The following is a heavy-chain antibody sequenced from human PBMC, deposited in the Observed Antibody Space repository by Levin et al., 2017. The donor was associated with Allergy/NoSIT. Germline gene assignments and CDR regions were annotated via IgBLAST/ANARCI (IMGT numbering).Heavy chain of an antibody. CDR2: INPNSGGT. Sequence: GESLKISCKASGYTFTGYYMHWVRQAPGQGLEWMGRINPNSGGTNYAQKFQGRVTMTRDTSISTAYMELSRLRSDDTAVYYCARGITVTTGGLGYWGQGTLVTVSS. D-gene: IGHD4-17*01. J-gene: IGHJ4*02. CDR3: ARGITVTTGGLGY. CDR1: GYTFTGYY. V-gene: IGHV1-2*06.